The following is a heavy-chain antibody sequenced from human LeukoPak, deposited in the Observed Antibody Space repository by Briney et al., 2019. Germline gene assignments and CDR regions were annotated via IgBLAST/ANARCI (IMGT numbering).Heavy chain of an antibody. CDR2: ISWNRGSI. CDR1: GFTFDDYA. CDR3: AKGVPYDSKGWFDP. Sequence: PGGSLRLSCAASGFTFDDYAMHWVRQAPGKGLEWVSGISWNRGSIGYADSVKGRFTISRDNAKNSLYLQMNSLSAEDTALYYCAKGVPYDSKGWFDPWGQGTLVTVSS. D-gene: IGHD3-22*01. V-gene: IGHV3-9*01. J-gene: IGHJ5*02.